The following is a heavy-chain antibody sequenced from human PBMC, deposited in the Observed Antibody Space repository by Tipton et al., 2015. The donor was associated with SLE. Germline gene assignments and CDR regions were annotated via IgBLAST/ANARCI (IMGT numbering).Heavy chain of an antibody. CDR2: INHSGST. Sequence: TLSLTCAVCGGSFSGYYWSWIRQPPGKGLEWIGEINHSGSTNYNPSLKSRVTISVDTSKNQFSLKLSSVTAADTAVYYCAREGVIVVVVAATQGAFDIWGQGTMVTVSS. J-gene: IGHJ3*02. CDR1: GGSFSGYY. D-gene: IGHD2-15*01. CDR3: AREGVIVVVVAATQGAFDI. V-gene: IGHV4-34*01.